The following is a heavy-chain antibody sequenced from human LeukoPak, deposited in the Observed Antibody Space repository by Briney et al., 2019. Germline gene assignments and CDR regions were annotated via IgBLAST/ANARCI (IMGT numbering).Heavy chain of an antibody. CDR2: IIPIFGTA. CDR1: GGTFSSYA. D-gene: IGHD6-13*01. V-gene: IGHV1-69*13. CDR3: ARAWWYSSSWYVSYYYMDV. J-gene: IGHJ6*03. Sequence: GASVKVSCKASGGTFSSYAISWVRQAPGQGLEWMGGIIPIFGTANYAQKFQGRVTITADESTSTAYMELRSLRSDDTAVYYCARAWWYSSSWYVSYYYMDVWGKGTTVTVSS.